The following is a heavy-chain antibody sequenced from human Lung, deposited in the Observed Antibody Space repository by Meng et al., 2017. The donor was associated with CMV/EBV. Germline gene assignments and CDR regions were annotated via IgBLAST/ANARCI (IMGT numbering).Heavy chain of an antibody. D-gene: IGHD3-16*02. V-gene: IGHV4-39*07. Sequence: SQXXXLTXTVSGGSISSSSYYWGWIRQPPGKGLEWIGSIYYSGSTYYNPSLKSRVTISVDTSKNQFSLKLSSVTAADTAVYYCARYLITFGGVIVSDYWCQGTLVTVSS. CDR3: ARYLITFGGVIVSDY. J-gene: IGHJ4*02. CDR2: IYYSGST. CDR1: GGSISSSSYY.